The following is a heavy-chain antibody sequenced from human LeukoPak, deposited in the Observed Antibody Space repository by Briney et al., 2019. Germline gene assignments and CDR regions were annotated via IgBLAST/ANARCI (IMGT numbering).Heavy chain of an antibody. V-gene: IGHV3-23*01. J-gene: IGHJ4*02. CDR3: AAGYSTGWTDY. CDR2: ISGSGGST. CDR1: GFTFSSYG. D-gene: IGHD6-19*01. Sequence: GGSLRLSCAASGFTFSSYGMSWVRQAPGKGLEWVSAISGSGGSTYYADSVKGRFTISRDNSKNTLYLQMNNLRPEDTAVYYCAAGYSTGWTDYWGQGTLVTVSS.